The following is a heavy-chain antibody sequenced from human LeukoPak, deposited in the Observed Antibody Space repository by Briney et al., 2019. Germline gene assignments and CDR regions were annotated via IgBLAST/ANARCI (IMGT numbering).Heavy chain of an antibody. CDR1: AFTFSTYA. J-gene: IGHJ4*02. V-gene: IGHV3-23*01. CDR3: PKRPGYPPYYFNY. D-gene: IGHD6-25*01. Sequence: PGGSLRLSCAASAFTFSTYAMCWVRQAPGKGLEWVSAISGSGGSTYYADSVKGRFTISRDNSKNTLYLQMNSLTAEDTAVYYCPKRPGYPPYYFNYWGQGTLVTVSS. CDR2: ISGSGGST.